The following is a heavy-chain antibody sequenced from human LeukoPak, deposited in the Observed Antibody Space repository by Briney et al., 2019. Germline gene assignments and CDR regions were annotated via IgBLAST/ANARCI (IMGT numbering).Heavy chain of an antibody. CDR3: ARDRGLPDAFDV. CDR1: GLTFNFYG. Sequence: GGSLRLSCAASGLTFNFYGMNWVRQVPGKGLVWFSRTTSDGSSTAYADSVKGRFTSSRDNARNTLYLQMNSLRAEDTAVYYCARDRGLPDAFDVWGRGTMVTVAS. CDR2: TTSDGSST. J-gene: IGHJ3*01. V-gene: IGHV3-74*03. D-gene: IGHD3-10*01.